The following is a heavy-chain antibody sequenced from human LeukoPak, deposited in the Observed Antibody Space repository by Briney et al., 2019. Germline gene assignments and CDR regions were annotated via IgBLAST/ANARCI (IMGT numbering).Heavy chain of an antibody. Sequence: PGGSLRLSCAASGFTFSDYYMSWIRQAPGKGLEWVSYISSSGSTIYYADSVKGRFTISRDNSKNTLYLQMNSLRAEDTAVYYCARAPYSGYDSGILFDYRGQGTLVTVSS. V-gene: IGHV3-11*01. CDR2: ISSSGSTI. J-gene: IGHJ4*02. CDR3: ARAPYSGYDSGILFDY. D-gene: IGHD5-12*01. CDR1: GFTFSDYY.